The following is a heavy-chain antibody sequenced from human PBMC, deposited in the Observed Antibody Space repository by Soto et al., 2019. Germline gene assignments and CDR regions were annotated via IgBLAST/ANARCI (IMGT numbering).Heavy chain of an antibody. CDR2: VSPGGSTI. V-gene: IGHV3-11*01. Sequence: QVQLVESGGGLVKPGGSLRLSCTASGFTFSDYYMNWIRQAPGKGLEWVSYVSPGGSTIYYADSVKGRFTISRDNARKSLYLQMNSLRAEDTGVYYCARVNSGYDLWGQGTLFAVPS. J-gene: IGHJ4*02. CDR3: ARVNSGYDL. D-gene: IGHD5-12*01. CDR1: GFTFSDYY.